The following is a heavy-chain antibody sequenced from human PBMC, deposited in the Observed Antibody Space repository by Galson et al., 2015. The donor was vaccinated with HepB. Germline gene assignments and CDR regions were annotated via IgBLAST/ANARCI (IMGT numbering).Heavy chain of an antibody. CDR1: GGTFSMSA. CDR3: GRPDCSSSSCHGAFFDAFHV. Sequence: SVKVSCKASGGTFSMSAISWVRQAPGQGLEWVGGIIPIFGTSTFAQKFQGRVLISADASTSTVYMELTSLKSEDTAVYYCGRPDCSSSSCHGAFFDAFHVWGQGTRVTVSS. D-gene: IGHD2-2*01. CDR2: IIPIFGTS. V-gene: IGHV1-69*13. J-gene: IGHJ3*01.